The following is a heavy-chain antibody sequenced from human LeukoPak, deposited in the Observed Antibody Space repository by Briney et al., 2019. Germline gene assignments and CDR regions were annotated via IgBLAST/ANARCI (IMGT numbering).Heavy chain of an antibody. V-gene: IGHV3-30-3*01. D-gene: IGHD4-17*01. CDR3: AREAGRYGDYALDY. J-gene: IGHJ4*02. CDR2: ISYDGSNK. Sequence: PGGSLRLSCAASGFTFSSYAMHWVRQAPGKGLEWVAVISYDGSNKYYADSVKGRFTISRDNSKNTLYLQMNSLRAEDTAVYYCAREAGRYGDYALDYWGQGTLVTVSS. CDR1: GFTFSSYA.